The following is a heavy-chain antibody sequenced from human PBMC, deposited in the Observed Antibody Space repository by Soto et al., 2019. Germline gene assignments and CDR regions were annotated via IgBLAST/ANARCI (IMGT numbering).Heavy chain of an antibody. CDR2: IYYSGST. CDR1: GGSISSGGYY. CDR3: ARGSYYDSSGYYGP. Sequence: SETLSLTCTASGGSISSGGYYLSWIRQHPGKGLEWIGYIYYSGSTYYNPSLKSRVTISVDTSKNQFSLKLSSVTAADTAVYYCARGSYYDSSGYYGPWGQGTLVTVSS. D-gene: IGHD3-22*01. V-gene: IGHV4-31*03. J-gene: IGHJ5*02.